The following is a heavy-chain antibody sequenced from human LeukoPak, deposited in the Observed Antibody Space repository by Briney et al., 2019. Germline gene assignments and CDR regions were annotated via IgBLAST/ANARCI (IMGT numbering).Heavy chain of an antibody. J-gene: IGHJ4*02. CDR3: ARVYFPGWSGPTGYFDY. Sequence: ASVKVSCKASGYTFTGYYMHWVRQAPGQGLEWMGRINPNSGGTNYAQKFQGRVTMTRDTSISTAYMELSRLRSDDTAVYYCARVYFPGWSGPTGYFDYWGQGTLVTVSS. CDR2: INPNSGGT. CDR1: GYTFTGYY. D-gene: IGHD3-3*01. V-gene: IGHV1-2*06.